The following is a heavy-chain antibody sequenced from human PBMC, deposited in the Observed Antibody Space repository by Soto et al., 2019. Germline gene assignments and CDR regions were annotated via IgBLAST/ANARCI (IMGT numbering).Heavy chain of an antibody. J-gene: IGHJ6*03. CDR1: GFTFSTYP. CDR3: VKFPVITASYYYQDMDV. CDR2: ISGSGIST. Sequence: EVQLLESGGGLVQPGGSLRLSCAASGFTFSTYPMNWVRQAPGKGLEWVSGISGSGISTFYVDTVKGRFTISRDNSKNTVCLQINSLRAEDTAIYYCVKFPVITASYYYQDMDVWGQGTTVTVSS. V-gene: IGHV3-23*01. D-gene: IGHD4-4*01.